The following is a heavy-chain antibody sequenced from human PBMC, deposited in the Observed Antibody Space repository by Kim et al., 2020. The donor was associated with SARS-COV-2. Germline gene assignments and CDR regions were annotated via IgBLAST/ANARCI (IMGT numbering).Heavy chain of an antibody. CDR3: LRDQVRGAAYLMDY. D-gene: IGHD2-8*01. CDR2: TYIRSKWTY. J-gene: IGHJ4*02. Sequence: SQTLSLTCAISGDSVSSQTAAWNWVRESPPRGLEWLGRTYIRSKWTYEYAVSLRGRMTIYVDTSKNQSSLQLNSVTPEDTALYYCLRDQVRGAAYLMDYCGQGTQVTVSS. CDR1: GDSVSSQTAA. V-gene: IGHV6-1*01.